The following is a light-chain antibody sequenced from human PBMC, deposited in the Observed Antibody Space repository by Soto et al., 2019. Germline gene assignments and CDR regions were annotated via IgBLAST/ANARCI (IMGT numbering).Light chain of an antibody. CDR1: QSISDW. CDR3: QEYKSAT. CDR2: DAS. V-gene: IGKV1-5*01. J-gene: IGKJ2*01. Sequence: DIQMTQSPSTLSASVGDRVTITCRASQSISDWLAWYQQKPGKAPNLLIYDASTLQSGVPSRFSGSGSGTEFTLTISSLQPDDFATYYCQEYKSATFGQGPKLEIE.